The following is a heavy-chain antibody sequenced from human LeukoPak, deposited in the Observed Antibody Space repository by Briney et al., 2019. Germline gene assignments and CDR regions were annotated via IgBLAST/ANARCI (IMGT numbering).Heavy chain of an antibody. CDR3: ARDRIYSSSSKLWFGTSHYYYGMDV. J-gene: IGHJ6*02. D-gene: IGHD6-6*01. V-gene: IGHV1-18*01. Sequence: ASVKVSCKASGYTFTSYGISWVRQAPGQGLEWMGWISAYNGNTNYAQKLQGRVTMTTDTSTSTAYMELRSLRSDDTAVYYCARDRIYSSSSKLWFGTSHYYYGMDVWGQGTTVTVSS. CDR1: GYTFTSYG. CDR2: ISAYNGNT.